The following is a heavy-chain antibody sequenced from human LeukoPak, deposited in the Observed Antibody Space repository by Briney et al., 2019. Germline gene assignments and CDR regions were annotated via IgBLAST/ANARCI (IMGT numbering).Heavy chain of an antibody. Sequence: PSETLSLTCTVSGGSLSSGDYYWSWIRQPPGKGLEWIGYIYYSGSTYYNPSLKSRVAISVDTSKNHFSLKVRSVNSADRAVDYCASLYGSGSYSQLDYWGQDTLVTVPS. CDR2: IYYSGST. V-gene: IGHV4-30-4*08. CDR3: ASLYGSGSYSQLDY. CDR1: GGSLSSGDYY. D-gene: IGHD3-10*01. J-gene: IGHJ4*02.